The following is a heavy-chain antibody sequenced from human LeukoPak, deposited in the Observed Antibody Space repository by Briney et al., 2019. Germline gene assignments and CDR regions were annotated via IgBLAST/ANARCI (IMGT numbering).Heavy chain of an antibody. J-gene: IGHJ5*02. V-gene: IGHV3-11*01. CDR2: ISSSGTSI. CDR1: GFTFSDYY. CDR3: ARAKFYASKSPTNWFDP. Sequence: PGGSLRLSCGASGFTFSDYYMSWIRQAPGKGLEWVSYISSSGTSIYYADSVKGRFTISRDNAKNSLYLQMNCLRAEDMAVYYCARAKFYASKSPTNWFDPWGQGTLVTVSS. D-gene: IGHD2/OR15-2a*01.